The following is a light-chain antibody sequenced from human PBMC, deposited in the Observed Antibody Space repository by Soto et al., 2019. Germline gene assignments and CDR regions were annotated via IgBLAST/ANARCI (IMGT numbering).Light chain of an antibody. J-gene: IGKJ4*01. Sequence: EIVLTQSPATLSLSPGERATLSXRAXQSVSSYLAWYQQKPGQAPRLLIYDASNRATGIPARFSGSGSGTDFTLTISSLEPEDFAVYYCQQYNNWPLTFGGGTKVDIK. CDR1: QSVSSY. CDR3: QQYNNWPLT. CDR2: DAS. V-gene: IGKV3-11*01.